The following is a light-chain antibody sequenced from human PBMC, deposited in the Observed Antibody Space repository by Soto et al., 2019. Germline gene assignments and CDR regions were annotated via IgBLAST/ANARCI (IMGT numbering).Light chain of an antibody. CDR3: QQYKSYSHT. Sequence: DIQMTQSPSTLSASVGDRVTITCRASQSISGWLAWYQQKPGKAPKVLIYDASTLERGVPSRFSGSGSGTEFTLTISSLQPDDLATYYCQQYKSYSHTFGQGTKLEI. V-gene: IGKV1-5*01. CDR1: QSISGW. J-gene: IGKJ2*01. CDR2: DAS.